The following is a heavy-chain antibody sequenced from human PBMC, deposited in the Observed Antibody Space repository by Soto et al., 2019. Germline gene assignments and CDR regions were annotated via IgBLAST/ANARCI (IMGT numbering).Heavy chain of an antibody. D-gene: IGHD6-19*01. V-gene: IGHV4-39*01. CDR1: GGSISSSSYY. Sequence: SETLCLTCTVSGGSISSSSYYCRWIRQPPGKGLEWIGYIYYSVSPYYNPSLKSRVTISVDTSKNQFALKLSSVTAADTAVYYCAVPAGSVAGASGSYYSSCTDVWDQGTMVTVFS. J-gene: IGHJ6*02. CDR2: IYYSVSP. CDR3: AVPAGSVAGASGSYYSSCTDV.